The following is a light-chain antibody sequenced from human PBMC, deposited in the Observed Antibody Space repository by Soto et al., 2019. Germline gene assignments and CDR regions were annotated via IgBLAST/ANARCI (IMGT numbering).Light chain of an antibody. CDR3: QQYHNWPPIT. V-gene: IGKV3-15*01. J-gene: IGKJ5*01. Sequence: EIVMTQSPDTLFVSVGEVATLSCRASQSVSSHLAWYQHKPGQAPRLPIYGASTRASGIPARFSGSGSETGFTLTISSLQSEDSAVYYCQQYHNWPPITFGQGTRLE. CDR1: QSVSSH. CDR2: GAS.